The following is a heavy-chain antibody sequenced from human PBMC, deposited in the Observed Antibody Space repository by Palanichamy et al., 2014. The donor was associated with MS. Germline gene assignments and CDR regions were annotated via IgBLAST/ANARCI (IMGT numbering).Heavy chain of an antibody. V-gene: IGHV1-2*04. CDR1: GYTFTGYY. CDR3: ARVGGSGSYSDCYGMDV. D-gene: IGHD1-26*01. CDR2: INPNSGGT. J-gene: IGHJ6*02. Sequence: QVQLVQSGAEVKKPGASVKVSCKASGYTFTGYYMHWVRQAPGQGLEWMGWINPNSGGTNYAQKFQGWVTMTRDTSISTAYMELSRLRSDDTAVYYCARVGGSGSYSDCYGMDVWGQGTTVTVSS.